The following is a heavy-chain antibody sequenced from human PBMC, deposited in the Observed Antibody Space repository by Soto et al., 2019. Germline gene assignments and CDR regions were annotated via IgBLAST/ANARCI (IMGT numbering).Heavy chain of an antibody. Sequence: VQLVESGGGLVQPGESLRLSCTASGLTFSISWMTWVRQAPGEGLEWVSNINPAGNVQHYADSVKERFTISRDNADNAMFLQMSGLRVEDTAVYDCATANRPYAFDMWGQGTMVTVSS. V-gene: IGHV3-7*01. CDR2: INPAGNVQ. CDR3: ATANRPYAFDM. J-gene: IGHJ3*02. CDR1: GLTFSISW.